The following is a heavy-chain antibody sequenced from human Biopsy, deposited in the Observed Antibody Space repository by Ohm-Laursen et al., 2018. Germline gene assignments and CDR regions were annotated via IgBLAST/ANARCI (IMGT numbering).Heavy chain of an antibody. CDR1: GGSISSDY. CDR2: ISDRGTT. CDR3: ARLYRLDDYWNDGPPDAFDV. D-gene: IGHD3-3*01. V-gene: IGHV4-59*01. Sequence: SETLSLTWTVSGGSISSDYWSWIRQSPRKGLEWIGHISDRGTTNYNPSLRGRVTISVDTSKKQFSLKLSSVTAADTAVFFCARLYRLDDYWNDGPPDAFDVWGQGTMVTVSS. J-gene: IGHJ3*01.